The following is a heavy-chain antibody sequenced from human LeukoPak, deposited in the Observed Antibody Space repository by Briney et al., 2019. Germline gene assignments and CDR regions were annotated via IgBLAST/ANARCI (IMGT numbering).Heavy chain of an antibody. CDR1: GFAFSTDW. D-gene: IGHD4-17*01. CDR2: IKQDGSMT. Sequence: GGSLRLSCAASGFAFSTDWMSWVRQAPGKGLQWLANIKQDGSMTYYLDSVKGRFTISRDNAKNSLYLQMTRLRVEDTAVYYCATCGDYGRLWGQGTLVTVSS. CDR3: ATCGDYGRL. J-gene: IGHJ4*02. V-gene: IGHV3-7*01.